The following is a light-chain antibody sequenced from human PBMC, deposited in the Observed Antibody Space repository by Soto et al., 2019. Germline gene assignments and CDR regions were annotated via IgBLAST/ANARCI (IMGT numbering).Light chain of an antibody. CDR3: QQRSNWPTWT. CDR1: QSVSSY. Sequence: EIVLTQSPATLSLSPGERATLSCRASQSVSSYLAWYQQKPGQAPRLLIYDASNRATGIPARFSGSGSGTNFPLTISSLEPEDFAVYYCQQRSNWPTWTFGQGTKGEIK. J-gene: IGKJ1*01. V-gene: IGKV3-11*01. CDR2: DAS.